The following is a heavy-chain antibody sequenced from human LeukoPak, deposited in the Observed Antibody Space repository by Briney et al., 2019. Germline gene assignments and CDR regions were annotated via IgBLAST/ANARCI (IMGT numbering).Heavy chain of an antibody. CDR3: ARGGGRDYYGSGSYFKIDY. CDR2: ISGSGGST. V-gene: IGHV3-23*01. CDR1: GFTFSSYA. J-gene: IGHJ4*02. Sequence: GGSLRLSCAASGFTFSSYAMSWVRQAPGKGLEWVSAISGSGGSTCYADSVKGRFTISRDNSKNTLYLQMNSLRAEDTAVYYCARGGGRDYYGSGSYFKIDYWGQGTLVTVSS. D-gene: IGHD3-10*01.